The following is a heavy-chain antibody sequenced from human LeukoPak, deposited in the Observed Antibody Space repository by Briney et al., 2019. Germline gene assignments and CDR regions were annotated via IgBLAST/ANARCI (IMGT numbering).Heavy chain of an antibody. D-gene: IGHD3-22*01. CDR1: GYSISSGYY. J-gene: IGHJ4*02. V-gene: IGHV4-38-2*02. CDR2: YYHSGST. CDR3: AGIPPNYYDSSGYYPTADY. Sequence: SETLSLTCTASGYSISSGYYWGWIRQPPGKGLEWIGSYYHSGSTYYNPSLKSRVTISVDTSKNQFSLKLSSVTAADTAVYYCAGIPPNYYDSSGYYPTADYWGQGTLVTVSS.